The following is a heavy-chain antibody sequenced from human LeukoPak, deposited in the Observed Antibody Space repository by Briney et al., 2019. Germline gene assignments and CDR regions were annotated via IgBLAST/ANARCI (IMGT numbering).Heavy chain of an antibody. CDR2: IKSKTDGGTT. J-gene: IGHJ3*02. V-gene: IGHV3-15*01. Sequence: GGSLRLSCAASGFTFSSYWMSWVRQAPGKGLEWVGRIKSKTDGGTTDYAAPVKGRFTISRDDSKNTLYLQMNSLRAEDTAVYYCAKDGGGYDTHDGFDIWGQGTMVTVSS. CDR1: GFTFSSYW. CDR3: AKDGGGYDTHDGFDI. D-gene: IGHD3-3*01.